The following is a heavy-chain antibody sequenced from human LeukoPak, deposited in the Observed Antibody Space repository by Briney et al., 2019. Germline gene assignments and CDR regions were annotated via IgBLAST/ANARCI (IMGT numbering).Heavy chain of an antibody. CDR1: GFTFTGHY. V-gene: IGHV1-2*02. J-gene: IGHJ4*02. CDR2: INPYSGGT. D-gene: IGHD3-22*01. Sequence: GVSVKVSCKASGFTFTGHYMHWVRQAPGQGLEWMGWINPYSGGTDYAQKGQGRVTMTRDTSISTAYMELTRLRADDTAVYYCARKAYDTSGSFDYWGQGTLVTVSS. CDR3: ARKAYDTSGSFDY.